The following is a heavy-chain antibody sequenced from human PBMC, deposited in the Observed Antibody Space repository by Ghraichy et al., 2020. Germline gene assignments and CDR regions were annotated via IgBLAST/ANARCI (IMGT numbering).Heavy chain of an antibody. CDR2: IRYDGSNK. CDR3: AKASWVQLERLYTHLPLYYYYYYGMDV. J-gene: IGHJ6*02. CDR1: GFTFSSYG. V-gene: IGHV3-30*02. D-gene: IGHD1-1*01. Sequence: GGSLRLSCAASGFTFSSYGMHWVRQAPGKGLEWVAFIRYDGSNKYYADSVKGRFTISRDNSKNTLYLQMNSLRAEDTAVYYCAKASWVQLERLYTHLPLYYYYYYGMDVWGQGTTVTVSS.